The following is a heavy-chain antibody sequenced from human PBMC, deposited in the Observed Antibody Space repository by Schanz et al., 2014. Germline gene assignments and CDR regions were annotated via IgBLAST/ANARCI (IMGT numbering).Heavy chain of an antibody. CDR2: ISNDGSIK. CDR3: AKGMGYCSGGTCYDYYYYGLDV. D-gene: IGHD2-15*01. J-gene: IGHJ6*02. CDR1: GFTFSSYA. V-gene: IGHV3-30-3*01. Sequence: QVQLLQFGGGVVQPGRSLRLSCAASGFTFSSYAMHWVRQAPGKGLEWVALISNDGSIKYYADSVEGRFTISRDNSRNTLYLQMNSLRTEDTAVYYCAKGMGYCSGGTCYDYYYYGLDVWGQGTTVTVS.